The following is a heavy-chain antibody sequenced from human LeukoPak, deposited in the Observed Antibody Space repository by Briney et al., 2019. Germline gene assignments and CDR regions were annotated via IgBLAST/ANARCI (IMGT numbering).Heavy chain of an antibody. CDR3: ARRLGYCSGGSCYSFDY. V-gene: IGHV5-51*01. CDR2: IYPGDSDT. Sequence: GESLKISCKGSGYSFTTHWIAWVRQMPGKGLEWMGIIYPGDSDTRYSPSFQGQVTISADKSISTAYLQWSSLKASDTAMYYCARRLGYCSGGSCYSFDYWGQGTLVTVSS. D-gene: IGHD2-15*01. CDR1: GYSFTTHW. J-gene: IGHJ4*02.